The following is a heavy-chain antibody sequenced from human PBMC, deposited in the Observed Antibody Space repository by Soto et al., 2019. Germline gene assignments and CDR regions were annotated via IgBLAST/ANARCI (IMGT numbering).Heavy chain of an antibody. Sequence: QVQLVESGGGVVQPGRSLRLSCAASGFTFSSYAMHWVRQAPGKGLEWVAVISYDGSNKYYADSVKGRFTISRDNSKNTLYLQMNSLRAEDTAVYYCARSSVRSSGWYYFDYWGQGTLVTVSS. CDR2: ISYDGSNK. J-gene: IGHJ4*02. CDR3: ARSSVRSSGWYYFDY. V-gene: IGHV3-30-3*01. D-gene: IGHD6-19*01. CDR1: GFTFSSYA.